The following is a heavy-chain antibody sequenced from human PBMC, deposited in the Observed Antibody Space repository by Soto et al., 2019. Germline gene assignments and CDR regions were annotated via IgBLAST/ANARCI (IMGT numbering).Heavy chain of an antibody. J-gene: IGHJ5*02. CDR2: ISYDGSNK. V-gene: IGHV3-30-3*01. D-gene: IGHD3-3*01. Sequence: QVQLVESGGGVVQPGRSLRLSCAASGFTFSSYAMHWVRQAPGKGLEWVAVISYDGSNKYYADSVKGRFTISRDNYKNTLYLQMNSLRAEDTAVYYCARSHPYYDFRSHNWFDPWGQGTLVTVSS. CDR3: ARSHPYYDFRSHNWFDP. CDR1: GFTFSSYA.